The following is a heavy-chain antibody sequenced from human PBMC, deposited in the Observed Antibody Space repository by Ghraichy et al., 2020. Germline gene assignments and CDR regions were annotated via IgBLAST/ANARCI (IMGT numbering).Heavy chain of an antibody. CDR2: ISGSGGST. CDR1: GFTFSSYA. CDR3: AKDALVVIANRLYYFDY. V-gene: IGHV3-23*01. D-gene: IGHD2-21*01. Sequence: LSLTCAASGFTFSSYAMSWVRQAPGKGLEWVSAISGSGGSTYYADSVKGRFTISRDNSKNTLYLQMNSLRAEDTAVYYCAKDALVVIANRLYYFDYWGQGTLVTVSS. J-gene: IGHJ4*02.